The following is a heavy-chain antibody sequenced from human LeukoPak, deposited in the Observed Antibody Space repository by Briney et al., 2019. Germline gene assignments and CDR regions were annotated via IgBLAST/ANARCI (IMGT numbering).Heavy chain of an antibody. CDR2: VSWDGDTT. V-gene: IGHV3-43*01. D-gene: IGHD3-22*01. CDR3: AKARGLIGGAFDI. CDR1: GFTFDDYI. Sequence: GGTLRLSCAASGFTFDDYIMHWVRQAPGKGLEWVSLVSWDGDTTYYADSVKGRFTISRDDSKNSLYLQMNSLRTEDTALYYCAKARGLIGGAFDIWGQGTMVTVSS. J-gene: IGHJ3*02.